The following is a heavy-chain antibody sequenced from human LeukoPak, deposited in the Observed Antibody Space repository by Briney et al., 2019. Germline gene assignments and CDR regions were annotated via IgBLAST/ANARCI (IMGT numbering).Heavy chain of an antibody. CDR3: GGGGGGGVSGGYSIDY. J-gene: IGHJ4*02. CDR1: GYTFTSYY. V-gene: IGHV1-46*01. D-gene: IGHD3-10*01. Sequence: ASVKVSCKASGYTFTSYYMHWVRQAPGQGLEWMGIINPSGGSTSYAQKFQGRVTMTRDTSTSTVYMELSSLRSEDTALYYCGGGGGGGVSGGYSIDYWGQGTLVTVSS. CDR2: INPSGGST.